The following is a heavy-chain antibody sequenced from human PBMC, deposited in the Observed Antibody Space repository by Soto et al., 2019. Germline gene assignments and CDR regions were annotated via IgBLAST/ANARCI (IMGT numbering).Heavy chain of an antibody. V-gene: IGHV1-18*01. D-gene: IGHD3-22*01. CDR3: ARGGYYDSSGSRNYFYYGMNV. CDR2: VSPYDGYT. CDR1: GVTFSSYA. J-gene: IGHJ6*02. Sequence: ASVKVSCKDSGVTFSSYAISWVRQAPGQGLEWLGWVSPYDGYTNYAQILQGRVSMTTDTSTKTAYMEVRSLRSDDTAVYYCARGGYYDSSGSRNYFYYGMNVWGQGTTVTVSS.